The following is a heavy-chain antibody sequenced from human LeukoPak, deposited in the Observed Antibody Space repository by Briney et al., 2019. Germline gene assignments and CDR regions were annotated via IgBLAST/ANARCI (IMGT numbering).Heavy chain of an antibody. CDR2: INSDGSTT. V-gene: IGHV3-74*01. J-gene: IGHJ5*02. Sequence: GGSLRLSCAASGFSLSSYWMHWVRPSPGKGLVWVSCINSDGSTTSYADSVKGRFTISRDNAKNTLYLQMNSLRAEDTAVYYCARQTVTTGAAWFDPWGQGTLVTVSS. CDR3: ARQTVTTGAAWFDP. D-gene: IGHD4-17*01. CDR1: GFSLSSYW.